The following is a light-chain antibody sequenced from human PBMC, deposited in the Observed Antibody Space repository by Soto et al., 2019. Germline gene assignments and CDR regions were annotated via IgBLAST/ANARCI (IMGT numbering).Light chain of an antibody. CDR2: DAS. CDR1: QSVSSS. V-gene: IGKV3D-11*02. CDR3: QQRSSWYT. Sequence: IVLTQSPATLYLSPGERATLSCRASQSVSSSLAWYQQKPGQPPTLLIYDASNRATVILARFSGSGAGTYFTLTISVLEADDLAVYYCQQRSSWYTFGQGTKLDIK. J-gene: IGKJ2*01.